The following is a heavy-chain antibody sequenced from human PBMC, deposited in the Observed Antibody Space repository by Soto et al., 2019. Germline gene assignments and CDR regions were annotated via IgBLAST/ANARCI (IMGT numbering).Heavy chain of an antibody. CDR2: ISSSGSTI. Sequence: PGGSLRLSCAASGFTFSDYYMSWIRQAPGKGLEWVSYISSSGSTIYYADSVKGRFTISRDNAKSSLYLQMNSLRAEDTAVYYCARVTAAGYYFDYWGQGTLVTVSS. CDR1: GFTFSDYY. J-gene: IGHJ4*02. CDR3: ARVTAAGYYFDY. D-gene: IGHD6-13*01. V-gene: IGHV3-11*04.